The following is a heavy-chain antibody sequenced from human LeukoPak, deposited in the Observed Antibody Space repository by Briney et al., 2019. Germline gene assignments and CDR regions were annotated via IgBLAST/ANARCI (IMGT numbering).Heavy chain of an antibody. CDR1: GDSISNYY. D-gene: IGHD6-13*01. V-gene: IGHV4-59*01. CDR2: IYYSGST. CDR3: AREVVAAAGTVDY. Sequence: SETLSLTCAVSGDSISNYYWSWIRQPPGKGLEWIGYIYYSGSTNYNPSLKSRVTISVDTSKNQFSLKLSSVSAADTAVYYCAREVVAAAGTVDYWGQGALVIVSS. J-gene: IGHJ4*02.